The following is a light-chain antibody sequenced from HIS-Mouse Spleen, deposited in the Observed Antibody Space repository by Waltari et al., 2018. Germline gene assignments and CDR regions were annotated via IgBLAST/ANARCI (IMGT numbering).Light chain of an antibody. V-gene: IGLV3-21*03. CDR3: QVWDSSSDHVV. CDR2: DDS. Sequence: SYVLTQPPSVSVAPGKTASITRGGNNIGSKRVHGYQQKPGPAPVLVVYDDSDRPSGIPERFSGSNSGNTATLTISRVEAGDEADYYCQVWDSSSDHVVFGGGTKLTVL. J-gene: IGLJ2*01. CDR1: NIGSKR.